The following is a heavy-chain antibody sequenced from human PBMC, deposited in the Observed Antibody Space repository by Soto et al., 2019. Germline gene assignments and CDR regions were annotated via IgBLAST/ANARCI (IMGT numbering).Heavy chain of an antibody. Sequence: QVQLVESGGGAAQPGTSLTLSCAASGFSFGAYGMHWVRQAPGKGLEWVAVVSADGNRQLYADSVRGRFTISRDNSKNTLHLQMNSLRSDDTAMYYSANVSVGYVDPNLGLAEAYWGQGARVTVSS. CDR2: VSADGNRQ. CDR3: ANVSVGYVDPNLGLAEAY. CDR1: GFSFGAYG. V-gene: IGHV3-30*18. J-gene: IGHJ4*02. D-gene: IGHD3-16*01.